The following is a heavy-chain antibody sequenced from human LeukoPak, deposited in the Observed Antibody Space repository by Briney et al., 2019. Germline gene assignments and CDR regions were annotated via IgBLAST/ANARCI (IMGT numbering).Heavy chain of an antibody. V-gene: IGHV3-30-3*01. J-gene: IGHJ4*01. CDR2: ISYDGSNK. D-gene: IGHD3-3*01. CDR3: ARDGEGYDFWSGYPLFDY. CDR1: GFTFSSYA. Sequence: GGSLRLSCAASGFTFSSYAMHWVGQAPGKGLEWVAVISYDGSNKYYADSGKGRFTISRDNSKNTLYLQMNSLRAEDTAVYYCARDGEGYDFWSGYPLFDYWGHGSLVTVSS.